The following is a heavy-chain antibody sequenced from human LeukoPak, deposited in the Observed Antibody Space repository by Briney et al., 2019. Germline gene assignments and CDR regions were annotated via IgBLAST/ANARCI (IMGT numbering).Heavy chain of an antibody. Sequence: GGSLRLSCAASGFTFSDYYMSWIRQAPGKGLEWVSYISSSGSTIYYADSVKGRFTISRDNAKNSLYLQMNSLRAEDTAVYYCASPPGSIAAAGTGVVGYDWFDPWGQGTLVTVSS. D-gene: IGHD6-13*01. CDR1: GFTFSDYY. J-gene: IGHJ5*02. CDR2: ISSSGSTI. CDR3: ASPPGSIAAAGTGVVGYDWFDP. V-gene: IGHV3-11*04.